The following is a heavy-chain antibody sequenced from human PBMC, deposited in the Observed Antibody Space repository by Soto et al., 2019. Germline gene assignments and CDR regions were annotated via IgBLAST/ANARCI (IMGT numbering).Heavy chain of an antibody. CDR2: TYYRSKWYN. V-gene: IGHV6-1*01. D-gene: IGHD6-6*01. CDR1: GDSVSSNSAA. Sequence: PSQTLSLTCAISGDSVSSNSAAWNWIRQSPSRGLGWLGRTYYRSKWYNDYAVSVKSRITINPDTSKNQFSLQLNSVTPEDTAVYYCARGSPFSSSPHFDYWGQGTLVTVSS. J-gene: IGHJ4*02. CDR3: ARGSPFSSSPHFDY.